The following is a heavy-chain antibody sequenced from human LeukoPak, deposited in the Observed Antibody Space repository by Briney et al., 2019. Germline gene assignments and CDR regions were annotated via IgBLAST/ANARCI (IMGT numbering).Heavy chain of an antibody. V-gene: IGHV3-15*01. J-gene: IGHJ4*02. CDR3: TTAGSYSGFDY. CDR1: GFTFSNAW. CDR2: IKSKSDGGTT. Sequence: GGPLRLSCAASGFTFSNAWMSWVRQAPGKGLEWVGRIKSKSDGGTTDYAAPVKGRFTISRDDSKNTLYLQMNSLKTEDTAVYYCTTAGSYSGFDYWGQGTLVTVSS. D-gene: IGHD1-26*01.